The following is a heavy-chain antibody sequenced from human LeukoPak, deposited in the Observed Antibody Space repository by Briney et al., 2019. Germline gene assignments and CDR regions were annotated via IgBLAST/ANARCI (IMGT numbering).Heavy chain of an antibody. CDR3: AKVITGTTVFDY. Sequence: GGSLRLSCAASGLTFSSYAMSWVRQAPGKGLEWVSAISGSGGSTYYADSVKGRFTISRDNSKNTLYLQMNSLRAEDTAVYYCAKVITGTTVFDYWGQGTPVTVSS. CDR1: GLTFSSYA. J-gene: IGHJ4*02. CDR2: ISGSGGST. V-gene: IGHV3-23*01. D-gene: IGHD1-7*01.